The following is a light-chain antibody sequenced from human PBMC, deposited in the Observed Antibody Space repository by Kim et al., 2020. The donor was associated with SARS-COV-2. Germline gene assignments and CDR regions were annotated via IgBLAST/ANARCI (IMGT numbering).Light chain of an antibody. Sequence: VSLEQTVMITCQGDSLRSYYATWYQKKPGQAPIVVIYGKNNRPSGIPDRFSGSSSGDTASLTITGTQAGDEADYYCNSRGSNDNVLFGGGTQLTVL. J-gene: IGLJ2*01. CDR2: GKN. CDR1: SLRSYY. CDR3: NSRGSNDNVL. V-gene: IGLV3-19*01.